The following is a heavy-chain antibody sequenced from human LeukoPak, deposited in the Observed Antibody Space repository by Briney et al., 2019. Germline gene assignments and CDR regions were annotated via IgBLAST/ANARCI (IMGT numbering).Heavy chain of an antibody. D-gene: IGHD2-2*01. CDR3: AKDAPRTSCSLGY. Sequence: PGGSLRLSCAASGFTFSSYGMSWVRQAPGKGLEWVSAISGSGGSTYYADSVKGRFTISRDDSKNTLYLQMNSLRAEDTAIYYCAKDAPRTSCSLGYWGQGTLVTVSS. CDR1: GFTFSSYG. V-gene: IGHV3-23*01. J-gene: IGHJ4*02. CDR2: ISGSGGST.